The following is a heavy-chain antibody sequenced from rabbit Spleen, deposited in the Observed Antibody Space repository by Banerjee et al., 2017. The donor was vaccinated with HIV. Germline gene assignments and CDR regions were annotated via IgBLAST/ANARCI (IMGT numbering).Heavy chain of an antibody. Sequence: QEQLEESGGDLVKPEGSLTLTCKASGFSFSSGWMCWVRQAPGKGLEWIACIELGSGAFTYFATWAKGRFTISKTSSTTVTLHMTRLTAADTATYFCARDTSSSFSSYGMDLWGQGTLVTVS. CDR3: ARDTSSSFSSYGMDL. D-gene: IGHD1-1*01. CDR1: GFSFSSGW. CDR2: IELGSGAFT. V-gene: IGHV1S45*01. J-gene: IGHJ6*01.